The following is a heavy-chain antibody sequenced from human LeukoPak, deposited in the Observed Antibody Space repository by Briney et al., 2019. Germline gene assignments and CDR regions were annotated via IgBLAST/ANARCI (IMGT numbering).Heavy chain of an antibody. D-gene: IGHD3-3*01. CDR3: ARSPLEWLLFLDL. J-gene: IGHJ5*02. V-gene: IGHV1-18*01. Sequence: ASVKVSCKASGGTFSSYAISWVRQAPGQGLEWMGWISGYKSHEVQGTVTMTRDPSTNTAFLEPRSLRSNDTAVYYCARSPLEWLLFLDLWGQGTLVTVSS. CDR2: ISGYKS. CDR1: GGTFSSYA.